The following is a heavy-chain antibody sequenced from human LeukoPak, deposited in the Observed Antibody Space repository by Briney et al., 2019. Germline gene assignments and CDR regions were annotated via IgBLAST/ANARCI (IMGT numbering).Heavy chain of an antibody. J-gene: IGHJ4*02. CDR2: ISAYNGNT. Sequence: ASVTVSFKTSGYSFILYGISWVRQAPGQGLEWMGWISAYNGNTNYAQKLQGRVTMTTDTSTSTAYMELRSLRSDDTAVYYCARVVAAGFPGTTDYWGQGTLVTVSS. D-gene: IGHD6-13*01. CDR3: ARVVAAGFPGTTDY. CDR1: GYSFILYG. V-gene: IGHV1-18*01.